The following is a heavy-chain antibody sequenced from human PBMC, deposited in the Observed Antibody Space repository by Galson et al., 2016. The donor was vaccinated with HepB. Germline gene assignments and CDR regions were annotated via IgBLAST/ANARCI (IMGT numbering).Heavy chain of an antibody. CDR3: ARYGDEAGWNFQH. CDR1: GFTFSRFW. D-gene: IGHD6-19*01. CDR2: IKEDGSKT. Sequence: SLRLSCAASGFTFSRFWMNWVRQAPGKGLEWVASIKEDGSKTSYVDSVKGRFTISRDNVENSLYLQMNSLRAEDTAVYYCARYGDEAGWNFQHWGQGTLDTVSS. J-gene: IGHJ1*01. V-gene: IGHV3-7*03.